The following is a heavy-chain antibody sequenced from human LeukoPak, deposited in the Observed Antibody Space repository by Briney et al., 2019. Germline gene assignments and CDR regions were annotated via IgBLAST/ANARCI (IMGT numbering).Heavy chain of an antibody. CDR2: INPNSGGT. J-gene: IGHJ3*02. D-gene: IGHD3-22*01. Sequence: ASVKVSCKASGYTFTDNYMHWVRQAPGQGLEWMGWINPNSGGTNYAQKFQGRVTMTRDTSISTAYMELSRLRSDDTAVYYCARGAASYYDSSGRAFDIWGQGTMVTVSS. CDR3: ARGAASYYDSSGRAFDI. CDR1: GYTFTDNY. V-gene: IGHV1-2*02.